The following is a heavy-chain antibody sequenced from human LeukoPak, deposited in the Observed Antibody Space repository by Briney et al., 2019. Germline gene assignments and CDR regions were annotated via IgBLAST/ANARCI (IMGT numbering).Heavy chain of an antibody. CDR3: ARSDEVTLERRGTWFY. D-gene: IGHD1-1*01. J-gene: IGHJ4*02. Sequence: ASVKVSCKASGYTFTGYYMHWVRQAPGQGLEWMGWINPNSGGTNYAQKFQGRVTMTRDTSISTAYMGLSRLRSDDTAVYYCARSDEVTLERRGTWFYWGQGTLVTVSS. V-gene: IGHV1-2*02. CDR1: GYTFTGYY. CDR2: INPNSGGT.